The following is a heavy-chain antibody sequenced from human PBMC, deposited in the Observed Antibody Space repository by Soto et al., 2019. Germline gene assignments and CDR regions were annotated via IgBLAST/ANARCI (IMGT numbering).Heavy chain of an antibody. Sequence: GGSLRLSCAASGFTFNNYGMHWVRQAPGKGLEWVAFSSYDGSDNYYADSVKGRFTISRDKARSTLLLQVNGLRAEDTAVYYCAKDSYEVYLDPWGQGTLVTV. CDR2: SSYDGSDN. V-gene: IGHV3-30*18. CDR1: GFTFNNYG. D-gene: IGHD3-16*01. J-gene: IGHJ5*02. CDR3: AKDSYEVYLDP.